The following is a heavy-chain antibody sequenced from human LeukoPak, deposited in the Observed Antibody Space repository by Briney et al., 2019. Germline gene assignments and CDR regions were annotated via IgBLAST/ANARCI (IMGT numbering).Heavy chain of an antibody. V-gene: IGHV1-18*01. CDR1: GYTFTNNG. CDR3: AGVSSGYDDY. Sequence: VASVKVSCKASGYTFTNNGISWVRQAPGQGLEWMGWISTYNGNTNYAQKFQGRVTMTTDTPTSTAYMELRSLTSDDTAVYYCAGVSSGYDDYWGQGTLVIVSS. CDR2: ISTYNGNT. D-gene: IGHD3-22*01. J-gene: IGHJ4*02.